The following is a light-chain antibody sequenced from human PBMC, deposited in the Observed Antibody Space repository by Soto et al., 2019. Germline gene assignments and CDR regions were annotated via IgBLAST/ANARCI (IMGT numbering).Light chain of an antibody. J-gene: IGKJ1*01. V-gene: IGKV1-5*03. CDR2: KAS. CDR1: QTINNC. Sequence: DVQMTQSPSTLSASVGDRVTITCRASQTINNCLAWYQQKPGKAPKLLIYKASSLETGVPSRFSGSGSGTEFTLTISSLQPDDFATYFCQQYNSYSLTWTFGQGTKVEIK. CDR3: QQYNSYSLTWT.